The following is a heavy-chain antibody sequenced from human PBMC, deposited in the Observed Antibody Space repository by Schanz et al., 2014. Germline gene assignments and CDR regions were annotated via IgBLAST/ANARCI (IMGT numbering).Heavy chain of an antibody. Sequence: EVQLVESGGGLVKPGGSLRLSCAASGFTMRNEWMSWVRQAPGKGLEWVARIKSRIHGGTTDYAAPVKGRFTISRDDSKHTVYLQMNSLRAEDTAVYYCARKMTTVTTRGSYFDYWGQGTLVTVSS. CDR2: IKSRIHGGTT. CDR1: GFTMRNEW. V-gene: IGHV3-15*01. CDR3: ARKMTTVTTRGSYFDY. D-gene: IGHD4-17*01. J-gene: IGHJ4*02.